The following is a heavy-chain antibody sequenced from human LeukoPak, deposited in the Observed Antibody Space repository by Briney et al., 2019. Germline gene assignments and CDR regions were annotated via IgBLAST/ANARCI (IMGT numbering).Heavy chain of an antibody. CDR1: GYTFTSYY. CDR3: ARDPQSPYYYDSSGYYAAFDI. V-gene: IGHV1-46*01. J-gene: IGHJ3*02. D-gene: IGHD3-22*01. Sequence: GASVKVSCKASGYTFTSYYMHWVRQAPGQGLEWMGIINPSGGSTSYAQKFQGRVTMTRDTSTSTVYMELSSLRSEDTAVYYCARDPQSPYYYDSSGYYAAFDIWGQGPMVTVSS. CDR2: INPSGGST.